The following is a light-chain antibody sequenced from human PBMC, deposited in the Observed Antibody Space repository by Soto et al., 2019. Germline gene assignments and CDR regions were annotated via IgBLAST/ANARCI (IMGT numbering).Light chain of an antibody. CDR1: QSVSSSY. Sequence: ENVLTQSPGTLSLSPGERATLSCRASQSVSSSYLARYQQKPGQAPRLLIDGASSRATGTPDRFSGSGSGTAFTPAISRLGPEDFSVYYCQQYGSSPPLTFGGGTNVQIK. CDR3: QQYGSSPPLT. V-gene: IGKV3-20*01. J-gene: IGKJ4*01. CDR2: GAS.